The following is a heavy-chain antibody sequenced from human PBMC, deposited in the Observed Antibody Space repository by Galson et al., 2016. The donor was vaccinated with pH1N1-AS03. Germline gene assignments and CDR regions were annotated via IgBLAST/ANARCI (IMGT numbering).Heavy chain of an antibody. CDR3: ARVQYQLLPSDY. J-gene: IGHJ4*02. Sequence: SVKVSCKASGGTFNSYAISWVRQAPGQGLEWMGRIIPILAIANYAQRFQGRVTIIADKSTSTAYMELSSLRSDDTAVYYCARVQYQLLPSDYWGQGTLVTVSS. CDR1: GGTFNSYA. CDR2: IIPILAIA. V-gene: IGHV1-69*04. D-gene: IGHD2-2*01.